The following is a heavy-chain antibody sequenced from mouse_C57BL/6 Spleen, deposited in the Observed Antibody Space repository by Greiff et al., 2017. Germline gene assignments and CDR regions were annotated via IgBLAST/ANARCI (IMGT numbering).Heavy chain of an antibody. CDR3: ARAPHYYGSSPYAMDY. V-gene: IGHV5-4*03. Sequence: EVKVVESGGGLVKPGGSLKLSCAASGFTFSSYAMSWVRQTPEKRLEWVATISDGGSYTYYPDNVKGRFTISRDNAKNNLYLQMSHLKSEDTAMYYCARAPHYYGSSPYAMDYWGQGTSVTVSS. J-gene: IGHJ4*01. CDR1: GFTFSSYA. D-gene: IGHD1-1*01. CDR2: ISDGGSYT.